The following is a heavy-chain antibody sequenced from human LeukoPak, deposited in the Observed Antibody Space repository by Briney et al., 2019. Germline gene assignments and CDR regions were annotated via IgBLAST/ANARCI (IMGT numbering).Heavy chain of an antibody. D-gene: IGHD1-1*01. V-gene: IGHV4-39*07. CDR1: GGSISSSTYY. Sequence: SETLSLTCTASGGSISSSTYYWDWIRQPPGKGLEWIGSIYYSGSTYYNPSLKSRVTISVDTSKNQLSLKLNSVTAADTAVYYCAREYSAFEIWGPGTMVTVSS. CDR3: AREYSAFEI. CDR2: IYYSGST. J-gene: IGHJ3*02.